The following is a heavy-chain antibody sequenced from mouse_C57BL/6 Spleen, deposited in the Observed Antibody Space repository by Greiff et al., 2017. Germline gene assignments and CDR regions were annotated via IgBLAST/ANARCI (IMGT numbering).Heavy chain of an antibody. CDR1: GFTFTDYY. V-gene: IGHV7-3*01. J-gene: IGHJ4*01. D-gene: IGHD1-1*01. Sequence: EVQRVESGGGLVQPGGSLSLSCAASGFTFTDYYMSWVRQPPGKALEWLGFIRNKANGYTTEYSASVKGRFTISRDNSQSIIYLQMNALRAEDSATYYGARSEPTVVAEDYAMDYWGQGTSVTVSS. CDR3: ARSEPTVVAEDYAMDY. CDR2: IRNKANGYTT.